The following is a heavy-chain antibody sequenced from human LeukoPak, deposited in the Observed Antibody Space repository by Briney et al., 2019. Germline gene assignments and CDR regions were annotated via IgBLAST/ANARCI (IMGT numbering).Heavy chain of an antibody. D-gene: IGHD4-23*01. J-gene: IGHJ4*02. CDR1: GGTFSSYA. CDR3: ARDWSDGGICAY. V-gene: IGHV1-69*01. CDR2: IISIFGTA. Sequence: SVKVSCKASGGTFSSYAISWVRQAPGQGLEWMGGIISIFGTANYAQKFQGRVTITADESTSTAYMELSSLRSEDTAVYYCARDWSDGGICAYWGQGTLVTVSS.